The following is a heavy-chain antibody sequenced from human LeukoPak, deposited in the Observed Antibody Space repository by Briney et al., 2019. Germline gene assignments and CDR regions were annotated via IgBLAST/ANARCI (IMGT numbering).Heavy chain of an antibody. CDR3: ARVLDIVSTIGWFDP. J-gene: IGHJ5*02. V-gene: IGHV4-59*08. Sequence: TSETLSLTCTVSGGSISSYYWGWIRQPPGERLEWIGYMSNRGSTSYNPSLKSRVTISVDTSKNQFSVKLTSVTAADTAVYFCARVLDIVSTIGWFDPWGQGILVTVSS. CDR2: MSNRGST. CDR1: GGSISSYY. D-gene: IGHD5/OR15-5a*01.